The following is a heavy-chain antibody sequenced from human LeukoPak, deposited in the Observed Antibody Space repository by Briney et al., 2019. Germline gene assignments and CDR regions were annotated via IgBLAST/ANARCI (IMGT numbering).Heavy chain of an antibody. V-gene: IGHV3-66*01. D-gene: IGHD2-21*02. CDR2: IYSGGST. CDR1: GFTVSSNY. J-gene: IGHJ3*02. CDR3: ARSYCGGDCYLWNAFDI. Sequence: PGGSLRLSCAASGFTVSSNYMSWVRQAPGKGLEWVSVIYSGGSTYYADSVKGRFTISRDNSKNTLYLQMNSLRAEDTAVYYCARSYCGGDCYLWNAFDIWGQGTIVTVSS.